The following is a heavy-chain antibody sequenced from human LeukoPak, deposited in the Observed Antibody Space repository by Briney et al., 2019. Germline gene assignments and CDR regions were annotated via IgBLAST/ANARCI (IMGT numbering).Heavy chain of an antibody. J-gene: IGHJ4*02. CDR1: GSTFSSYA. Sequence: GGSLRLSCAASGSTFSSYAMSWVRQAPGKGLEWVAVISYDGSNKYYADSVKGRFTISRDNSKNTLYLQMNSLRAEDTAVYYCARVEITMVRGVPDYWGQGTLVTVSS. D-gene: IGHD3-10*01. CDR3: ARVEITMVRGVPDY. V-gene: IGHV3-30-3*01. CDR2: ISYDGSNK.